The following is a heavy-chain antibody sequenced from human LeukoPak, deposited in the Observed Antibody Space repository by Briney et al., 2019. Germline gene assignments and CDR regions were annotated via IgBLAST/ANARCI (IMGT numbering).Heavy chain of an antibody. Sequence: GGSLRLSCTASGFSFSDYTMNWVRQAPGKGLEWLASISSCSAYIHYADSVKGRFTISTDNAKNSLNLQMSSLRAEDTAVYYCASATTGTTGFNYWGQRTLVTVSS. CDR2: ISSCSAYI. J-gene: IGHJ4*02. CDR3: ASATTGTTGFNY. CDR1: GFSFSDYT. D-gene: IGHD1-7*01. V-gene: IGHV3-21*01.